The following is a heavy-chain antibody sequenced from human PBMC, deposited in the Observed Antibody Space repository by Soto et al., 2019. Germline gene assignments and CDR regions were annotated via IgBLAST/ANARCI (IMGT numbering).Heavy chain of an antibody. D-gene: IGHD1-26*01. CDR3: VREDVKVGTNSAFDY. CDR2: INGRGNYI. J-gene: IGHJ4*02. V-gene: IGHV3-21*01. CDR1: GFTFSTYT. Sequence: EVQVVESGGDLVKPGGSMRLSCASSGFTFSTYTMNWVRQAPGKGLEWVSSINGRGNYIYYAESVKGRFTISRDNAKNSLYLQMDRLRAEDTALHYCVREDVKVGTNSAFDYWGLGALVTVSS.